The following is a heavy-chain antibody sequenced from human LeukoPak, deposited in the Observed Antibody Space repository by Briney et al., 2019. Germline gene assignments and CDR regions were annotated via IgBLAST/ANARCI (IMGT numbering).Heavy chain of an antibody. CDR3: ARAGGDGYNSLFDY. J-gene: IGHJ4*02. D-gene: IGHD5-24*01. V-gene: IGHV3-30*03. CDR1: GFTFSSYG. CDR2: ISYDGSNK. Sequence: PGRSLRLSCAASGFTFSSYGMHWVRQAPGKGLEWVVVISYDGSNKYYADSVKGRFTISRDNSKNTLYLQMNSLRAEDTAVYYCARAGGDGYNSLFDYWGQGTLVTVSS.